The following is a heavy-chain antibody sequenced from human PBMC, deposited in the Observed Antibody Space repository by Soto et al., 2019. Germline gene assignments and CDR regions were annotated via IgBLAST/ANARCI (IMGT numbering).Heavy chain of an antibody. Sequence: DVQLVESGGGLIQPGGSLRLSCAAFGLTVSGKKYISWVRQAPGKGLEWVSALYDVDGTYYADSVKGRFTTSIDTSRTIVYLQMNSPRLDDTAVYFCATWHLQEHAYDIWGQGTTVTVSS. D-gene: IGHD4-4*01. CDR3: ATWHLQEHAYDI. CDR1: GLTVSGKKY. J-gene: IGHJ3*02. CDR2: LYDVDGT. V-gene: IGHV3-53*01.